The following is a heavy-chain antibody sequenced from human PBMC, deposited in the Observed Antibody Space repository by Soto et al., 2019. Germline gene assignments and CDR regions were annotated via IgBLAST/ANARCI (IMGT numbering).Heavy chain of an antibody. V-gene: IGHV3-21*01. CDR2: ISSSSSYI. CDR3: AREYCSGGSCINP. D-gene: IGHD2-15*01. Sequence: EVQLVESGGGLVKPGGSLRLSCAASGFTFSSYSMNWVRQAPGKGLEWVSSISSSSSYIYYADSVKGRFTISRDNAKNSLYLQMNSLRAEDTAAYYCAREYCSGGSCINPWGQGTLVTVSS. CDR1: GFTFSSYS. J-gene: IGHJ5*02.